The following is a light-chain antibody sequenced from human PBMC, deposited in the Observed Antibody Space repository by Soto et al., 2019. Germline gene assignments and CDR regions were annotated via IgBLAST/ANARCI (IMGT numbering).Light chain of an antibody. CDR3: CSYAGTSTLYV. J-gene: IGLJ1*01. Sequence: HSALNQPASVFGAPGQSITISLPGNNNDVGSYNLVSWYQQHPGKAPKLMIYEVNKRPSGVSNRFSGSKSGNTASLTISGLQAEDEADYYCCSYAGTSTLYVFGTGTKVTVL. V-gene: IGLV2-23*02. CDR2: EVN. CDR1: NNDVGSYNL.